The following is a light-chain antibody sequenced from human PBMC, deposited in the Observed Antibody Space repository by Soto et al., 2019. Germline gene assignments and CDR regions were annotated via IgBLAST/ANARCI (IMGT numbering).Light chain of an antibody. Sequence: EIVLTQSPGTLSLSPGERATLSCRASQSVSRIYLVWYQQKPGQAPRLLMYGTSSRATGIPDRFCGSGSGTEFTLTIGSLQSEDFAVYYCQQYSSSPSFGQGTRLEIK. CDR1: QSVSRIY. CDR2: GTS. V-gene: IGKV3-20*01. J-gene: IGKJ5*01. CDR3: QQYSSSPS.